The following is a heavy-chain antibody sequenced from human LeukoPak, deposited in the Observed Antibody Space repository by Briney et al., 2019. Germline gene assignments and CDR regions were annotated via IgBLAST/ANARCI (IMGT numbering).Heavy chain of an antibody. J-gene: IGHJ4*02. V-gene: IGHV3-69-1*01. CDR2: INSGGNT. Sequence: GGSLRLSCAASGFTFSDYAMNWVRQAPGKGLEWVSSINSGGNTFYIDSVKGQFAISRDNGKNSLYLQMNSLRVEDTAVYYCAKDPAEADCWGQGTLVTVSS. CDR1: GFTFSDYA. CDR3: AKDPAEADC.